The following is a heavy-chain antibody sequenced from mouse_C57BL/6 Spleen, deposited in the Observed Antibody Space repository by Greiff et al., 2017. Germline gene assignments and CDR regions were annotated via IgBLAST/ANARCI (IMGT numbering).Heavy chain of an antibody. CDR1: GYSFTDYN. CDR3: ARKDYYGNYGGYFDV. V-gene: IGHV1-39*01. Sequence: EVQLQQSGPELVKPGASVKISCKASGYSFTDYNMNWVQQSTGKSLEWIGVINPNYGTPSYNQKFKGKATFTVDQSSSTAYMQLNSLTSEDAAVYYCARKDYYGNYGGYFDVWGTGTTVTVSS. J-gene: IGHJ1*03. D-gene: IGHD2-1*01. CDR2: INPNYGTP.